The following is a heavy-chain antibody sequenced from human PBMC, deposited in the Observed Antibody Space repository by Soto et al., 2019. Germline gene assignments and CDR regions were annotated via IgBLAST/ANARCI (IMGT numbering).Heavy chain of an antibody. CDR3: ARDQDGSGSYYFNWFDP. CDR2: INPSGGST. J-gene: IGHJ5*02. D-gene: IGHD3-10*01. CDR1: GYTFSRYY. V-gene: IGHV1-46*01. Sequence: GASVKVSCKASGYTFSRYYLHWLRQAPGQGLEWMGIINPSGGSTSYAQKFQGRVTLTRDTSTSTAYMELSSLKSEDTAVYYCARDQDGSGSYYFNWFDPWGQGTLVTVSS.